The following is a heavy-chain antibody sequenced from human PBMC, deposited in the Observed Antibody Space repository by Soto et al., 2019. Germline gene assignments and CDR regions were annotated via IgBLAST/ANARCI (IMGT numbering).Heavy chain of an antibody. D-gene: IGHD1-26*01. CDR2: IYYSGST. J-gene: IGHJ4*02. CDR3: ARVGRRWAPITYFDY. Sequence: SETLSLTCTVSGGSISSSSYFWGWIRQPPGKGLEWIGSIYYSGSTYYNPSLKSRVTISVDTSKNQFSLKLSSVTAADTAVYYCARVGRRWAPITYFDYWGQGTLVTVSS. CDR1: GGSISSSSYF. V-gene: IGHV4-39*07.